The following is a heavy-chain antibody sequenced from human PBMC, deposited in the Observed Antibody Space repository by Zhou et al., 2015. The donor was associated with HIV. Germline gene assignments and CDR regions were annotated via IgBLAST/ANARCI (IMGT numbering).Heavy chain of an antibody. V-gene: IGHV3-9*01. CDR1: GFTFDDYA. CDR3: TREGWFEHGMDV. J-gene: IGHJ6*02. D-gene: IGHD3-10*01. CDR2: INWNSDNI. Sequence: QLVESGGGVIQPGRSLRVSCAASGFTFDDYAMHWVRQAPGKGLEWVSGINWNSDNIAYMDSVKGRFTISRDNSKNTMYLQMNSLRAEDTAVYYCTREGWFEHGMDVWGQGTNGHRLF.